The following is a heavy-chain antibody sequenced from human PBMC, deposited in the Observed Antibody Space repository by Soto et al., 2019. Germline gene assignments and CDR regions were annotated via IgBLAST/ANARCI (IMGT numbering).Heavy chain of an antibody. Sequence: QVQLVQSGAEVKKPGSSVKVSCKASGGTFSSYTISWVRQAPGQGLEWMGRIIPILGIANYAQKFQGRVTITADKSTSTAYMELSSLRSEDTAVYYCARGVRGKIEPFVGFDYWGQGTLVTVSS. CDR2: IIPILGIA. CDR1: GGTFSSYT. J-gene: IGHJ4*02. D-gene: IGHD3-10*01. CDR3: ARGVRGKIEPFVGFDY. V-gene: IGHV1-69*02.